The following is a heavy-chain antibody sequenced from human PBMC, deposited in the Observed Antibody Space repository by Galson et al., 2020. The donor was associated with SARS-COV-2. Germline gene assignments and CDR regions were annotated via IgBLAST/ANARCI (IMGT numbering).Heavy chain of an antibody. CDR1: GYSFTSYW. J-gene: IGHJ1*01. Sequence: GESLKISCKGSGYSFTSYWIGWVRQMPGKGLEWMGIIYPGDSDTRYSPSFQGQVTISADKSISTAYLQWSSLKASDTAMYYCAISFCGGDCYSPYFQHWGQGTLVTVSS. V-gene: IGHV5-51*01. CDR3: AISFCGGDCYSPYFQH. D-gene: IGHD2-21*02. CDR2: IYPGDSDT.